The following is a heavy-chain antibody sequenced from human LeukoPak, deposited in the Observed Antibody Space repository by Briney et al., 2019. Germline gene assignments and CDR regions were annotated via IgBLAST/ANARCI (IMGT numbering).Heavy chain of an antibody. D-gene: IGHD6-13*01. J-gene: IGHJ5*02. CDR1: GGSISSSSYY. CDR3: ARSSGYSSSGGLNWFDT. Sequence: PSETLSLTCTVSGGSISSSSYYWGWIRQPPGKGLEWIGSVYYSGSTYYNPSLKSRVTISVDTSKNQFSLKLSSVTAADTAVYYCARSSGYSSSGGLNWFDTWGQGTLDTVSS. V-gene: IGHV4-39*01. CDR2: VYYSGST.